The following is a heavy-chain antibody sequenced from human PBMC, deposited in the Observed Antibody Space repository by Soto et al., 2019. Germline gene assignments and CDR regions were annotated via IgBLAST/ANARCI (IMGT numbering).Heavy chain of an antibody. CDR3: ARDDYGDYSEYFQH. CDR2: INAGNGNT. V-gene: IGHV1-3*01. J-gene: IGHJ1*01. D-gene: IGHD4-17*01. Sequence: QVQLVQTGAEVKKPGASVKVSCKASGYTFTSYAMHWVRQAPGQKLEWMGWINAGNGNTKYSQKFQGRVTITRDTSASTAYMELSSLRSEDTAVYYCARDDYGDYSEYFQHWGQGTLVTVSS. CDR1: GYTFTSYA.